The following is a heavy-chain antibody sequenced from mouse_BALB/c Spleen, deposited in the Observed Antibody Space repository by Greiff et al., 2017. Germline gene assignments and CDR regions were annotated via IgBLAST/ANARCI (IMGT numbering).Heavy chain of an antibody. CDR3: ARPNSSGYAMDY. V-gene: IGHV5-17*02. CDR2: ISSGSSTI. J-gene: IGHJ4*01. Sequence: EVQRVESGGGLVQPGGSRKLSCAASGFTFSSFGMHWVRQAPEKGLEWVAYISSGSSTIYYADTVKGRFTISRDNPKNTLFLQMTSLRSEDTAMYYCARPNSSGYAMDYWGQGTSVTVSS. D-gene: IGHD3-1*01. CDR1: GFTFSSFG.